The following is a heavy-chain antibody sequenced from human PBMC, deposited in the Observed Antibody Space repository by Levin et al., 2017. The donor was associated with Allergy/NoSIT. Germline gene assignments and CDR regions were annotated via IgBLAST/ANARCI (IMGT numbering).Heavy chain of an antibody. J-gene: IGHJ6*02. Sequence: SCAASGFTFSDYYMSWIRQAPGKGLEWVSYISSSGSTIYYADSVKGRFTISRDNAKNSLYLQMNSLRAEDTAVYYCARDLSLLGAYYYGMDVWGRGTTVAVAS. D-gene: IGHD2-15*01. V-gene: IGHV3-11*01. CDR1: GFTFSDYY. CDR2: ISSSGSTI. CDR3: ARDLSLLGAYYYGMDV.